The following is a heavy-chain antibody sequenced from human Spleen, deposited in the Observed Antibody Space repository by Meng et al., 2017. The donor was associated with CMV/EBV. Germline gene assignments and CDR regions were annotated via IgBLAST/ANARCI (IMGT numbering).Heavy chain of an antibody. CDR1: GGSFSGYY. CDR3: ARVFGRDYPDS. CDR2: IYYRGST. Sequence: QGQLQQWGAGLLKPSETLSLTCAVYGGSFSGYYWSWIRQPPGKGLEWIGHIYYRGSTYYNPSLKSRLTISVDTSKNQFSLELSSVTAADTAVYYCARVFGRDYPDSWGRGTLVTVSS. D-gene: IGHD3-16*01. J-gene: IGHJ4*02. V-gene: IGHV4-34*01.